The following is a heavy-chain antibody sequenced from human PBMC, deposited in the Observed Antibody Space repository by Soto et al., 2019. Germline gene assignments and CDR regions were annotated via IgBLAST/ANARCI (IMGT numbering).Heavy chain of an antibody. J-gene: IGHJ4*02. CDR1: GFTVSSNY. D-gene: IGHD3-22*01. CDR2: IYSGGST. CDR3: ARDFPYYYDSSGYLV. Sequence: GGSLRLSCAASGFTVSSNYMSWVRQAPGKGLEWVSVIYSGGSTYYADSVKGRFTISRDNSKNTLYLQMNSLRAEDTAVYYCARDFPYYYDSSGYLVWGQGTLVTVSS. V-gene: IGHV3-53*01.